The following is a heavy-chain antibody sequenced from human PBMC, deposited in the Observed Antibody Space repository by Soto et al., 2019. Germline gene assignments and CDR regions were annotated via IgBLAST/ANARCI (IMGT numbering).Heavy chain of an antibody. CDR2: IYWNDDK. V-gene: IGHV2-5*01. CDR1: GFSLSTSGVG. CDR3: AHRRNPFSETSGYYYFPC. J-gene: IGHJ1*01. Sequence: SGPTLVNPTQTLTLTCTFSGFSLSTSGVGVGWIRQPPGKALEWLALIYWNDDKRYSPSLKSRLTITKDTSKNQVVLTMTNMDPVDTATYYCAHRRNPFSETSGYYYFPCWGQGTRVTVSS. D-gene: IGHD3-22*01.